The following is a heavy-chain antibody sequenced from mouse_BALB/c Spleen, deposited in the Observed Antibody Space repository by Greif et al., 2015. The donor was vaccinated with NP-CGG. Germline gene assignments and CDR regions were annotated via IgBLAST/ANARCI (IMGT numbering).Heavy chain of an antibody. CDR1: GYTFTSYW. J-gene: IGHJ3*01. V-gene: IGHV1S22*01. CDR3: TRDGFAY. Sequence: LQESGPELVRPGASVKLSCKASGYTFTSYWMHWVKQRHGQGLEWIGNIYPGSGSTNYDEKFKSKGTLTVDTSSSTAYMHLSSLTSEDSAVYYCTRDGFAYWGQGTLVTVSA. CDR2: IYPGSGST.